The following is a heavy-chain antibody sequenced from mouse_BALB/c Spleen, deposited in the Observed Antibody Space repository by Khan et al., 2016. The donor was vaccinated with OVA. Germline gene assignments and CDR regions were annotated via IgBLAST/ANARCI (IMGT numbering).Heavy chain of an antibody. CDR2: IIPSNGYT. V-gene: IGHV1-4*01. J-gene: IGHJ3*01. CDR3: ERGKAYHSSDGWFTY. CDR1: GYTFTSYS. Sequence: VQLQESGAELARPGASVNLSCKASGYTFTSYSIHWIKLRPGQGLVWIGFIIPSNGYTNYNQKFKDKATLTGDKSSTTFYMKLSSLTSDDTAVYNYERGKAYHSSDGWFTYWGQGTLVTVSA. D-gene: IGHD2-5*01.